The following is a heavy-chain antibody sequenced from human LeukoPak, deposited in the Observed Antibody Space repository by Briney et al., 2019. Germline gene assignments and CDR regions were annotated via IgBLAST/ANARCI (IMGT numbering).Heavy chain of an antibody. J-gene: IGHJ4*02. CDR1: GGSISNGGNY. CDR3: VGGYNSGWPDY. V-gene: IGHV4-61*02. D-gene: IGHD6-19*01. CDR2: VYSRGST. Sequence: PSETLSLTCSVSGGSISNGGNYWTWLRQSAGKGLEWIGRVYSRGSTNYNPSLKSRATISLDTSKNEFSLILTSVTVADTAVYYCVGGYNSGWPDYWGQGTLVTVSS.